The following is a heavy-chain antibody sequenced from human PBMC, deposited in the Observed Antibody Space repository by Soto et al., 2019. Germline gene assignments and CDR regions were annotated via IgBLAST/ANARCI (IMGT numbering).Heavy chain of an antibody. CDR3: ARGEIVGATWLDP. CDR1: GYTLNSYG. V-gene: IGHV1-18*01. Sequence: ASVKVSCKASGYTLNSYGISWVRQAPGQGLEWVGWISGHNGHTNYAQRLQGRVTMTTDTSTTTVYMELRSLKSDDTAVYYCARGEIVGATWLDPWGQGTQVTVSS. J-gene: IGHJ5*02. CDR2: ISGHNGHT. D-gene: IGHD1-26*01.